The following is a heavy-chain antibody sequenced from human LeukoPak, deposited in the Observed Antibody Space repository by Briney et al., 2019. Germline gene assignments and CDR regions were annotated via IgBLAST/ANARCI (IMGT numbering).Heavy chain of an antibody. CDR3: ARGPRITIFGLVNRVDY. CDR1: GGSFSGYY. V-gene: IGHV4-34*01. D-gene: IGHD3-3*01. J-gene: IGHJ4*02. Sequence: PSETLSLTCAVYGGSFSGYYWSWIRQPPGKGLEWIGEINHSGSTNYNPSLKSRVTISVDTSKNQFSLKLSSVTAADTAVYYCARGPRITIFGLVNRVDYWGQGTLVTVSS. CDR2: INHSGST.